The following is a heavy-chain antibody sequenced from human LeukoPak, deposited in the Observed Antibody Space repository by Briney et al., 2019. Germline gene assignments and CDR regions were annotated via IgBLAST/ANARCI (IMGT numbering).Heavy chain of an antibody. D-gene: IGHD2-21*01. Sequence: GGSLRLSCAASGFTFSSYAMHWVRQASGKGLEWVGRIRSKANSYATAYAASVKGRFTISRDDSKNTAYLQMNSLKTEDTAVYYCTRWWWDPRVGGYYYYMDVWGKGTTVTISS. CDR2: IRSKANSYAT. J-gene: IGHJ6*03. CDR3: TRWWWDPRVGGYYYYMDV. CDR1: GFTFSSYA. V-gene: IGHV3-73*01.